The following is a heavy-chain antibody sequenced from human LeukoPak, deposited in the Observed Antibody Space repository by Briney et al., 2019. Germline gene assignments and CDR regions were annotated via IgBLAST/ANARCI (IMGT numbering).Heavy chain of an antibody. CDR2: INSDGSSI. CDR3: ARWRYCSSTSCGGFDY. CDR1: GFTFSSYW. D-gene: IGHD2-2*01. J-gene: IGHJ4*02. V-gene: IGHV3-74*01. Sequence: GGSLRLSCAASGFTFSSYWMHWVRHAPGKGLVWVSRINSDGSSISSADSVKGRFTISRDNAKNTLYLQMNRLRAEDTAVYYCARWRYCSSTSCGGFDYWGQGTLVTVSS.